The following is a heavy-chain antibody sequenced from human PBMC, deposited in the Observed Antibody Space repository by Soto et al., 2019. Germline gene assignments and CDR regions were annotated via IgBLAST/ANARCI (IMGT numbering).Heavy chain of an antibody. V-gene: IGHV3-72*01. Sequence: EVQLVESGGGLVQPGGSLRLSCAVSGFTFSDYYMDWVRQAPGKGLEWVCRTRNKANSYTTEYAPSVKGRFIISRDDSKNSLHLKINSLKTEDTAVYFCARGDLGGGWRAFALWGRGTLATVSS. CDR2: TRNKANSYTT. J-gene: IGHJ4*02. D-gene: IGHD6-19*01. CDR3: ARGDLGGGWRAFAL. CDR1: GFTFSDYY.